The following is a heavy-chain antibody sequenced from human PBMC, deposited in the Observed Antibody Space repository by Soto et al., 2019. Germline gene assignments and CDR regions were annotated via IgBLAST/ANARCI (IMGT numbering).Heavy chain of an antibody. D-gene: IGHD6-13*01. CDR3: TRRWGSTPLASLGP. CDR2: FNSRGST. CDR1: GASISSNSYY. J-gene: IGHJ5*02. V-gene: IGHV4-39*01. Sequence: SETLSLTCTVSGASISSNSYYWGWIRQPPGKGLEWIGSFNSRGSTFYSPSLKSRATISADTSKNQFSLELTSVTVADTALYFCTRRWGSTPLASLGPWGQGIRVTVSS.